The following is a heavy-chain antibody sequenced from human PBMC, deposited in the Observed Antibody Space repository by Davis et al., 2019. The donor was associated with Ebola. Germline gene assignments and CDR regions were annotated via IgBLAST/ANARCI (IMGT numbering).Heavy chain of an antibody. D-gene: IGHD1-1*01. V-gene: IGHV4-4*07. CDR3: ARGLYPWELDY. J-gene: IGHJ4*02. Sequence: SETLSLTCTVSGGSINTYYWSWIRQPAGKGLEWIGRIYSSGNTNYNPSLKSRVTISVDTSKNQFSLKLSSVTAADTAVYYCARGLYPWELDYWGQGTLVTVSS. CDR1: GGSINTYY. CDR2: IYSSGNT.